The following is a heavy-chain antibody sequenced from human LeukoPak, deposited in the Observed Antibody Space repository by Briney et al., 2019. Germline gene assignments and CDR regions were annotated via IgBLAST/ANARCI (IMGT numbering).Heavy chain of an antibody. CDR3: ASDRWLGELWVDP. Sequence: SETLSLTCSVSGGSISSSNFYWVWIRQPPGKGLEWIGSINYSGSTYYNPSLKSRVTISVDTSKNQFSLKLSSVTAADTAVYYCASDRWLGELWVDPWGQGTLVTVSS. J-gene: IGHJ5*02. D-gene: IGHD3-16*01. CDR1: GGSISSSNFY. CDR2: INYSGST. V-gene: IGHV4-39*01.